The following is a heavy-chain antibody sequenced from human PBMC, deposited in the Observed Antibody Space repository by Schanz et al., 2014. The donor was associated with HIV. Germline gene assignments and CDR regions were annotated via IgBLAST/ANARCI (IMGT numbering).Heavy chain of an antibody. Sequence: QVQLQQWGAGLLKPSETLSLKCAVYGGSFSGYYWTWIRQSPGKGLEWIGEINHSESTNYNPSLKRRVTLSVDTSKNQFSLKLTSATAADTAVYYCASLDYYDSGSYSFDYWGQGTLVTVSS. CDR2: INHSEST. V-gene: IGHV4-34*01. CDR1: GGSFSGYY. CDR3: ASLDYYDSGSYSFDY. D-gene: IGHD3-10*01. J-gene: IGHJ4*02.